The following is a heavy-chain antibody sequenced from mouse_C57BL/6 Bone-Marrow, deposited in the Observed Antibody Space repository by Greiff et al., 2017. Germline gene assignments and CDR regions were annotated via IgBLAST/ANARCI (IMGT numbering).Heavy chain of an antibody. CDR2: IYPRSGTT. Sequence: QVQLQQSGAELARPGASVKLSCKASGYTFTSYGISWVKQRTGQGLEWIGEIYPRSGTTYYNEKFKGKATLTADKSSSTAYMELRSLTSEDSAVYYCARSWDYGSSFDYWGQGPTLTVSS. CDR1: GYTFTSYG. J-gene: IGHJ2*01. D-gene: IGHD1-1*01. CDR3: ARSWDYGSSFDY. V-gene: IGHV1-81*01.